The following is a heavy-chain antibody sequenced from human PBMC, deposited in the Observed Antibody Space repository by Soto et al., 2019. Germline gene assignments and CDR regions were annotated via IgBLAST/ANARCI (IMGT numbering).Heavy chain of an antibody. V-gene: IGHV3-33*01. CDR1: GFTFSTYG. D-gene: IGHD6-13*01. Sequence: GGSLRLSCAASGFTFSTYGMHWVRQAPGKGLEWVAVIWYDGSNNYYADSVKGRFTISRDSSKNTLYLQMNSLRADDTAVYYCARDSGIGSWYIDYWGQGTLVTVSS. CDR2: IWYDGSNN. J-gene: IGHJ4*02. CDR3: ARDSGIGSWYIDY.